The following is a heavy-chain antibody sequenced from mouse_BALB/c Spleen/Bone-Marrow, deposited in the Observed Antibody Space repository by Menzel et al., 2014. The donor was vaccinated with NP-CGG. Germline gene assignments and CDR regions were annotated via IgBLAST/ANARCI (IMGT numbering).Heavy chain of an antibody. D-gene: IGHD2-14*01. Sequence: QVQLQQSGPGLVQPSQSLSITCTVSGFSLTNYGVHWVRQSPGKGLEWLGVIWTGGSTDYNAAFISRLSISKDNSKSQVFFKMNSLQANDTAIYYCARRYDASYALDYRGQGTSVTVSS. J-gene: IGHJ4*01. CDR2: IWTGGST. V-gene: IGHV2-2*02. CDR1: GFSLTNYG. CDR3: ARRYDASYALDY.